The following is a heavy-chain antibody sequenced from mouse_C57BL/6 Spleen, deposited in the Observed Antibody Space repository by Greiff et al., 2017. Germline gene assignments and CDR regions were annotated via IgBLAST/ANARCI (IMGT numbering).Heavy chain of an antibody. D-gene: IGHD2-4*01. V-gene: IGHV1-5*01. CDR2: IYPGNSDT. CDR1: GYTFTSYW. J-gene: IGHJ2*01. CDR3: TKGYDYDDFDY. Sequence: VQLQQSGTVLARPGASVKMSCKTSGYTFTSYWMHWVKQRPGQGLEWIGAIYPGNSDTSYNQKFKGKAKLTAVTSASTAYMELSSLTNEDSAVYYCTKGYDYDDFDYWGQGTTLTVSS.